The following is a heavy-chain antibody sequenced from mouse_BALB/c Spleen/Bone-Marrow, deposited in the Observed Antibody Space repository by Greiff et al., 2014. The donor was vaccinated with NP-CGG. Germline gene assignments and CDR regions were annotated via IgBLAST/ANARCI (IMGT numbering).Heavy chain of an antibody. Sequence: QVQLKESGPGLVAPSQSLSITCTVSGFSLTDYGVSWIRQPPGKGLEWLGGIWGGGSTYYNSSLKSRLSISKDNSKSQVFLKMNNLQTDDTAMYYCAKHTLRYYAMDYWGQGTSVTVSS. CDR3: AKHTLRYYAMDY. D-gene: IGHD1-1*01. V-gene: IGHV2-6-5*01. J-gene: IGHJ4*01. CDR1: GFSLTDYG. CDR2: IWGGGST.